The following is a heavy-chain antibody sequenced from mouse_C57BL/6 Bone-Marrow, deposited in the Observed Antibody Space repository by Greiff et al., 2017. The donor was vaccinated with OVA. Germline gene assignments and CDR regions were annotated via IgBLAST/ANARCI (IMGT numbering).Heavy chain of an antibody. Sequence: QVQLQQPGAELVKPGASVKLSCKASGYTFTSYWMQWVKQRPGQGLEWIGEIDPSDSYTNYNQKFKGKATLTVDTSSSTAYMQLSSLTSEDSAVYYRARSPVTVYFDYWGQGTTLTVSS. CDR1: GYTFTSYW. CDR3: ARSPVTVYFDY. CDR2: IDPSDSYT. V-gene: IGHV1-50*01. J-gene: IGHJ2*01. D-gene: IGHD2-1*01.